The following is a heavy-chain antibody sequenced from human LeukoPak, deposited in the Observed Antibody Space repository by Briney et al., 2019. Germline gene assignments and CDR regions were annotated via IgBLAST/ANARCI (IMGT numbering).Heavy chain of an antibody. J-gene: IGHJ1*01. D-gene: IGHD3-22*01. Sequence: SETLSLTCAVYGGSFSGYYWSWIRQPPGKGLDWIGEINHSGSTNYNPSLKSRVTISVDTSKNQFSLKLSSVTAADTAVYYCARAGRGWGYYFRAEYFQHWGQGTLVTVSS. CDR3: ARAGRGWGYYFRAEYFQH. CDR2: INHSGST. V-gene: IGHV4-34*01. CDR1: GGSFSGYY.